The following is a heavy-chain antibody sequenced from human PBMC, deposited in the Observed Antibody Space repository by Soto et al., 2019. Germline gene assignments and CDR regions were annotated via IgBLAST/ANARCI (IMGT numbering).Heavy chain of an antibody. V-gene: IGHV4-59*01. CDR1: GGSISSYY. CDR3: ARGGSRYYYGSGSYSFDS. D-gene: IGHD3-10*01. CDR2: IYYSGST. J-gene: IGHJ4*02. Sequence: SETLSLTCTVSGGSISSYYWSWIRQPPGKGLEWIGYIYYSGSTNYNPSLKSRVTISVDTSKNQFSLKLSSVTAADTAVYYCARGGSRYYYGSGSYSFDSWRQGTLGTVS.